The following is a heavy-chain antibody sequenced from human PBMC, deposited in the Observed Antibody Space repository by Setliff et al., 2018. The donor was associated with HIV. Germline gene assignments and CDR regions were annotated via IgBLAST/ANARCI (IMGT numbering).Heavy chain of an antibody. CDR3: ARVAYASLSSSWYLRDYYYYLDV. Sequence: ASVKVSCKASGYSFTSYGISWVRQAPGQGLEWMGWISPYNGNTNYAQKLQGRITVTTDTSTNTAYMELRTLRSDDTAVYYCARVAYASLSSSWYLRDYYYYLDVWGKGTTVTVSS. V-gene: IGHV1-18*01. J-gene: IGHJ6*03. CDR1: GYSFTSYG. D-gene: IGHD6-13*01. CDR2: ISPYNGNT.